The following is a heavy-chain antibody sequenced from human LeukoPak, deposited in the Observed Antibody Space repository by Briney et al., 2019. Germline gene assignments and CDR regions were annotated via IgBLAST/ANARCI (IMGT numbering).Heavy chain of an antibody. V-gene: IGHV2-5*02. CDR1: GFSLSTSEVA. D-gene: IGHD6-19*01. Sequence: SGPTLVNPTQTLTLTCTFSGFSLSTSEVAVGWIRQPPGKALEWLALIYWDDDRDYSPSLKSRLTITKDTSKNQVVLTMTNMDPVDTATYYCTHTYSSGWYDYWGQGILVTVSS. CDR3: THTYSSGWYDY. J-gene: IGHJ4*02. CDR2: IYWDDDR.